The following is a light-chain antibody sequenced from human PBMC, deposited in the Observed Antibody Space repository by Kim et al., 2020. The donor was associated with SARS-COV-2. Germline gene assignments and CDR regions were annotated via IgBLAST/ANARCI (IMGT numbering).Light chain of an antibody. CDR3: QQYESFPIT. CDR2: DIS. CDR1: QRISRK. J-gene: IGKJ5*01. V-gene: IGKV3-15*01. Sequence: EIVMTQSPATLSVPPGERATFSCRASQRISRKLAWYHQKPGQAPRLLIYDISTRATGIPARFSGGGSGTEFTLTINSLQSEDFAVYYCQQYESFPITFGQGTRLEIK.